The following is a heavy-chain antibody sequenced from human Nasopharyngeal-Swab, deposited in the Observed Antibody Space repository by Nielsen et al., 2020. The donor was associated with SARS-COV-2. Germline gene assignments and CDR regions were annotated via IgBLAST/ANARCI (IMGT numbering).Heavy chain of an antibody. Sequence: GESLKISCAASGFTFSSYAMSWVRQAPGKGLEWVSAISGSGGSTYYADSVKGRFTISRDNSKNTLYLQMNSLRAEDTAVYYCAKAHSSSWFHYYYYGMDVWGQGTTVTVSS. D-gene: IGHD6-13*01. CDR2: ISGSGGST. CDR3: AKAHSSSWFHYYYYGMDV. J-gene: IGHJ6*02. CDR1: GFTFSSYA. V-gene: IGHV3-23*01.